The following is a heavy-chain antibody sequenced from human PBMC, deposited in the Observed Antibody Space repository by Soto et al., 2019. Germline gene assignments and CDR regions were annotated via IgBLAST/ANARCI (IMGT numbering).Heavy chain of an antibody. J-gene: IGHJ5*02. CDR1: GGSISSSSYY. CDR3: ARRLYCSGGSCYPWFDP. CDR2: IYYSGST. V-gene: IGHV4-39*01. D-gene: IGHD2-15*01. Sequence: PSETLSLTCTVSGGSISSSSYYWGWIRQPPGKGLEWIGSIYYSGSTYYNPSLKSRVTISVDTSKNQFSLKPSSVTAADTAVYYCARRLYCSGGSCYPWFDPWGQGTLVTVSS.